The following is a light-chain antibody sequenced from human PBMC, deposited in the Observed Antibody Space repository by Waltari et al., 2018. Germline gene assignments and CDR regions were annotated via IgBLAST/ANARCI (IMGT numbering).Light chain of an antibody. CDR1: SSDIGAYKY. CDR3: SSYTRFNIVV. J-gene: IGLJ2*01. V-gene: IGLV2-14*01. Sequence: QSALTQPASVSGSPGQSITISCLGTSSDIGAYKYVSWYQQYPGKAPKLMLYDVSERPSGVSHRFSGSKSGNTASLTISGLQTKDEADYYCSSYTRFNIVVFGGGTKLTVL. CDR2: DVS.